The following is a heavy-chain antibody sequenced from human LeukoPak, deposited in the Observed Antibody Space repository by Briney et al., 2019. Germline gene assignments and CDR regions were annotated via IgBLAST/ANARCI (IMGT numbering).Heavy chain of an antibody. CDR1: GYTFTSYG. J-gene: IGHJ4*02. CDR3: ARGVIAARPGELED. V-gene: IGHV1-18*01. Sequence: GASVKVSCKASGYTFTSYGISWVRQAPGQGLEWMGWISAYSGNTNYAQKLQGRVTMTTDTSTSTAYMELRSLRSDDTAVYYCARGVIAARPGELEDWGQGTLVTVSS. D-gene: IGHD6-6*01. CDR2: ISAYSGNT.